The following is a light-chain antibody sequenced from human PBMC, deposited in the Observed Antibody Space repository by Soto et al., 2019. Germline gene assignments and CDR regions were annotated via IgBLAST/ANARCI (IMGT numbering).Light chain of an antibody. CDR3: QQFSSYTLT. CDR1: QSVSRSY. J-gene: IGKJ4*01. V-gene: IGKV3-20*01. Sequence: PGEGATLSCRPSQSVSRSYLAWYQQKPGQAPRLLIYGASSRATGIPDRVSGGGSGTDFTLTISSLEPEDFAVYYSQQFSSYTLTFGGGTKVDIK. CDR2: GAS.